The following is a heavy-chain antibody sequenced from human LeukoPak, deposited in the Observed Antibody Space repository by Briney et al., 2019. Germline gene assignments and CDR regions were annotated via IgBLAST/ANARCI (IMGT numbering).Heavy chain of an antibody. J-gene: IGHJ5*02. D-gene: IGHD3-22*01. Sequence: GASVKVSCKASGYTFTDYYTHWVRQAPGQGLEWMGWINPKSGGTKYAQKFQGRVTMTRDTSISTAYLELSRLRSDDTAVYYCARDPTYYYDTTGYYGGNWLDPWGQGTLVTVSS. V-gene: IGHV1-2*02. CDR2: INPKSGGT. CDR3: ARDPTYYYDTTGYYGGNWLDP. CDR1: GYTFTDYY.